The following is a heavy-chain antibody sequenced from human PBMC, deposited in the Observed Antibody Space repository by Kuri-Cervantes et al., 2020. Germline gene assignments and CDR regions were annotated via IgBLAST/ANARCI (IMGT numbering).Heavy chain of an antibody. D-gene: IGHD3-22*01. J-gene: IGHJ4*02. CDR2: ISYDGSNK. V-gene: IGHV3-30*04. Sequence: GGSLRLSCAASGFTFSSYAMHWVRQAPGKGLEWVAVISYDGSNKYYADSVKGRFTISRDNSKNTLYLQMNSLRAEDTAVYYCAKDGPLGLHDSSGHQTDYWGQGTLVTVSS. CDR3: AKDGPLGLHDSSGHQTDY. CDR1: GFTFSSYA.